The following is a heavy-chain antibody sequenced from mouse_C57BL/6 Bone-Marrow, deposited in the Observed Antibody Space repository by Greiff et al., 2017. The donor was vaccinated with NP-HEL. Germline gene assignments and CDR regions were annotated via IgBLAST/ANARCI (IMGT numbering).Heavy chain of an antibody. D-gene: IGHD4-1*01. J-gene: IGHJ4*01. CDR2: IRNKANGYTT. Sequence: EVKVVESGGGLVQPGGSLSLSCAASGFTFTDYYMSWVRQPPGKALEWLGFIRNKANGYTTEYSASVKGRFTISRDNSQSILYLQMNALRAEDSATYYCARYTTGYYAMDYWGQGTSVTVSS. CDR3: ARYTTGYYAMDY. V-gene: IGHV7-3*01. CDR1: GFTFTDYY.